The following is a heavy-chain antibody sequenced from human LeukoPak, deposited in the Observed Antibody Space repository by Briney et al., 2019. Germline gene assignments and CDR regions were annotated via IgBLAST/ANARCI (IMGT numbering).Heavy chain of an antibody. J-gene: IGHJ4*02. V-gene: IGHV4-61*01. CDR1: GGSVSSGNYY. Sequence: PSETLSLTCTVSGGSVSSGNYYWSWIRQPPGKGLEWIGYIYYSGSTNYSPSLKSRVTTSVDTSKNQFSLKLSSVTAADTAVYYCARLYSSGWHYFDYWGQGTLVTVSS. CDR2: IYYSGST. CDR3: ARLYSSGWHYFDY. D-gene: IGHD6-19*01.